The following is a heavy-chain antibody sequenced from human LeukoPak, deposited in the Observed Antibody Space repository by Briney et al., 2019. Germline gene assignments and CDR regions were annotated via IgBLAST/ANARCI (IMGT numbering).Heavy chain of an antibody. J-gene: IGHJ4*02. Sequence: GGSLRLSCAASGFTFSDNYMSWIRQAPGKGLEWVSYISSSGSTIYYADSVRGRFTIPRDNAKNSLYLQMNSLRAEDTAVYYCARVRRYDFWSGYYADYWGQGTLVTVSS. V-gene: IGHV3-11*04. CDR3: ARVRRYDFWSGYYADY. D-gene: IGHD3-3*01. CDR2: ISSSGSTI. CDR1: GFTFSDNY.